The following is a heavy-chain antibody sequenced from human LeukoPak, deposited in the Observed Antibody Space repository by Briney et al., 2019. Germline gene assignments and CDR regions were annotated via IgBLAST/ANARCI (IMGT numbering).Heavy chain of an antibody. CDR1: GFTSSSYA. J-gene: IGHJ4*02. CDR3: AKDLEYGGMAARPPHFDY. V-gene: IGHV3-23*01. D-gene: IGHD6-6*01. Sequence: QAGGSLRLSCAASGFTSSSYAMSWVRQAPGKGLEWVSAISGSGGSTYYADSVKGRFTISRDNSKNTLYLQMNSLRAEDTAVYYCAKDLEYGGMAARPPHFDYWGQGTLVTVSS. CDR2: ISGSGGST.